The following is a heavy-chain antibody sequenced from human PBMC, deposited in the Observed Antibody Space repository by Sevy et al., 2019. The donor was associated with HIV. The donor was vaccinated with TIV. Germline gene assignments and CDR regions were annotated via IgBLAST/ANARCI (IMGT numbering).Heavy chain of an antibody. D-gene: IGHD3-10*01. CDR1: GLNVSDYF. Sequence: GGSLRLSCAASGLNVSDYFMSWIRQAPGKRPEWVSYISSSGTIIYYADSVKGRFTISRDNAKNSLYLQMNSLRAEDTAIYYCARDLASGSFFSLYFDYLGQGTLVTVSS. CDR3: ARDLASGSFFSLYFDY. CDR2: ISSSGTII. J-gene: IGHJ4*02. V-gene: IGHV3-11*01.